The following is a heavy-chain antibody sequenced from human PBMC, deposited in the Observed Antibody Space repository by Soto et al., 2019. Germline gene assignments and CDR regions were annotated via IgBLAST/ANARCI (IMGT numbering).Heavy chain of an antibody. CDR2: IKWDASEK. V-gene: IGHV3-7*01. J-gene: IGHJ1*01. CDR1: GFTFGIYW. D-gene: IGHD3-22*01. CDR3: AKRDYYDSSGYYHQYFQH. Sequence: PGGSLRLSCAASGFTFGIYWMSWVRQAPGKGLEWLATIKWDASEKKYVDSVKGRFTMSRDNAKNSLYLQMDSLRAEDTAVYYCAKRDYYDSSGYYHQYFQHWGQGTLVTVSS.